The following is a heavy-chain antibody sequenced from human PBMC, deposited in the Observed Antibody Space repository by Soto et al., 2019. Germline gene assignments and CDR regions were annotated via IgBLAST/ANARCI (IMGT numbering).Heavy chain of an antibody. D-gene: IGHD1-1*01. CDR1: GGSVSSGSFY. CDR2: ISYSGRT. J-gene: IGHJ6*02. Sequence: PSETLSLTCTVSGGSVSSGSFYLNWIRQAPGKGLEWIGNISYSGRTNYNPSLKSRVIMSLSTSKNQFSLKLTSVTAADTAVYYCARDPFNWNDYHYYVMDVCGQGTTVTVSS. CDR3: ARDPFNWNDYHYYVMDV. V-gene: IGHV4-61*01.